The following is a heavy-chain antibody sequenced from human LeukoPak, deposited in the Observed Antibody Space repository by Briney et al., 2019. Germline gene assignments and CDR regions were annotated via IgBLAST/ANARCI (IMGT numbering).Heavy chain of an antibody. D-gene: IGHD5/OR15-5a*01. CDR2: IYYSGST. CDR3: ATERTSVYNY. J-gene: IGHJ4*02. CDR1: GGSISSSSYY. V-gene: IGHV4-39*07. Sequence: SETLSLTCTVSGGSISSSSYYWGWIRQPPGKGLEWIGSIYYSGSTYYNPSLKSRVTISVDTSKNQFSLKLSSVTAADTAVYYCATERTSVYNYWGQGTLVTVSS.